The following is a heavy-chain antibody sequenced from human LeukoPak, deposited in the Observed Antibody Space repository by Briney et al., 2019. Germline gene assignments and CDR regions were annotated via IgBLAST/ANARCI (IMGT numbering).Heavy chain of an antibody. Sequence: SETLSLTCAVYGGSFSGYYWSWIRQLPGKGPEGIGEINHSGDTNYNPSPKSRLTISVDTSKNQFSLKLTSVTAADTAVYYCARADILTVGWGMDVWGQGTTVTVSS. V-gene: IGHV4-34*01. CDR2: INHSGDT. CDR3: ARADILTVGWGMDV. D-gene: IGHD3-9*01. CDR1: GGSFSGYY. J-gene: IGHJ6*02.